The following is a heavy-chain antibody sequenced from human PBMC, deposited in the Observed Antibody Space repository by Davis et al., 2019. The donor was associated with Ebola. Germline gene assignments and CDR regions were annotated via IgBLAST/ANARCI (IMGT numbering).Heavy chain of an antibody. CDR3: ARSHRVGMAVEYAFDI. CDR1: GYIFITYT. D-gene: IGHD6-19*01. J-gene: IGHJ3*02. V-gene: IGHV1-3*01. CDR2: INAGDGKI. Sequence: AASVKVSCKASGYIFITYTIHWVRQAPGQRLEWMGWINAGDGKIIYSENFQGRLTITRDTSASTAYMELSSLRSEDTAVYYCARSHRVGMAVEYAFDIWGQGTMVTVSS.